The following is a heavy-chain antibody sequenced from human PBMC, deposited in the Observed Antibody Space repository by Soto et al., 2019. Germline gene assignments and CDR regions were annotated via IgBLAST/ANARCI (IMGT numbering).Heavy chain of an antibody. Sequence: GGSLRLSCAASGFTFSSYGMHWVRQAPGKGLEWVAVISYDGSNKYYADSVKGRFTISRDNSKNTLYLQMNSLRAEDTAVYYCAKALDSRSRTPFDYWGQGTLVTVS. CDR1: GFTFSSYG. CDR2: ISYDGSNK. D-gene: IGHD6-13*01. V-gene: IGHV3-30*18. CDR3: AKALDSRSRTPFDY. J-gene: IGHJ4*02.